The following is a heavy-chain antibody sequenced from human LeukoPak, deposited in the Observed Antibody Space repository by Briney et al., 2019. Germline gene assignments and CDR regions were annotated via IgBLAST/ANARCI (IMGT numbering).Heavy chain of an antibody. D-gene: IGHD5-12*01. Sequence: ASVKVSCKASGYTFTGYYMHWVRQAPGQGLEWMGWINPNSGGTNYAQKFQGRVTMTRDTSISTSYMELSRLRSDDTAVYYCARAWLRLNPYFDYWGQGTLVTVSS. J-gene: IGHJ4*02. CDR1: GYTFTGYY. CDR3: ARAWLRLNPYFDY. CDR2: INPNSGGT. V-gene: IGHV1-2*02.